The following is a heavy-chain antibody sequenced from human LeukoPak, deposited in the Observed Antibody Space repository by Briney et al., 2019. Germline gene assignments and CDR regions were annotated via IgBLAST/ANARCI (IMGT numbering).Heavy chain of an antibody. V-gene: IGHV1-18*01. CDR3: ARVYYYGSVPFYYYYGMDV. Sequence: EASVKVSCKASGYTFTSYGISWVRQAPGQGLEWMGWISAYNGNTNYAQKLQGRVTMTTDTSTSTAYMELRSLRSDDTAVYYCARVYYYGSVPFYYYYGMDVWGQGTTVTVSS. CDR2: ISAYNGNT. J-gene: IGHJ6*02. CDR1: GYTFTSYG. D-gene: IGHD3-10*01.